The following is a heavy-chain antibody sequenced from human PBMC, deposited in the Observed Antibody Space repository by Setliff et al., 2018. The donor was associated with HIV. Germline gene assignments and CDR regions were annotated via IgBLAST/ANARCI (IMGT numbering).Heavy chain of an antibody. CDR3: ARRWELLGGFDY. CDR2: IYYNGST. CDR1: RCSIYRSGFY. Sequence: SETLSLTCTVSRCSIYRSGFYWGWIRQPPGKGLEWIGSIYYNGSTYYNSSLQSRVTISLDTSKNQFSLKLTSVTAADTAVYYCARRWELLGGFDYWGQGTLVTVSS. D-gene: IGHD1-26*01. J-gene: IGHJ4*02. V-gene: IGHV4-39*01.